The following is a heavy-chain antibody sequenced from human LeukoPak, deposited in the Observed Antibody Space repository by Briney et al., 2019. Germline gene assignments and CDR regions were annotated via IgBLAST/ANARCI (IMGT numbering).Heavy chain of an antibody. CDR3: TLTTSGDY. Sequence: GGSLRLSCAASGFTFSNAWMTWVRQAPGKRLEWVGRIKGKTDGGTTYYAAPVKGRFTISRDDSISTVYLQMNSLKIEDTAVYYCTLTTSGDYWGQGTLVTVSS. CDR1: GFTFSNAW. CDR2: IKGKTDGGTT. D-gene: IGHD3-16*01. J-gene: IGHJ4*02. V-gene: IGHV3-15*01.